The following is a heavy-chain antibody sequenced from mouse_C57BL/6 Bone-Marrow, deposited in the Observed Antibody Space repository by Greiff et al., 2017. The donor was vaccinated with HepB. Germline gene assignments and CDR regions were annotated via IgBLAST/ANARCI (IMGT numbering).Heavy chain of an antibody. CDR3: ARGSNFAGCAY. CDR1: GFTFSSYA. V-gene: IGHV5-4*03. CDR2: ISDGGSYT. J-gene: IGHJ3*01. Sequence: EVKLVESGGGLVKPGGSLKLSCAASGFTFSSYAMSWVRQTPEKRLEWVATISDGGSYTYYPDNVKGRFTISRDNAKNNLYLQMSHLKSEDTAMYYCARGSNFAGCAYWGQGTLVTVSA. D-gene: IGHD2-5*01.